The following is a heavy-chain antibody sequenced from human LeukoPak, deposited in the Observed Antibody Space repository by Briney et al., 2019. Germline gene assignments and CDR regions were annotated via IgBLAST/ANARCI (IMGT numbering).Heavy chain of an antibody. J-gene: IGHJ4*02. D-gene: IGHD3-10*01. V-gene: IGHV3-30*18. CDR2: ISYDGSNK. Sequence: GGSLRLSCAASGFTFSSYGMHWVRQAPGKGLEWVAVISYDGSNKYYADSVKGRFTISRDNSKNTLYLQMNSLRAEDTAVYYCAKDSQEGSGSFFDYWGQGTLVTVSS. CDR1: GFTFSSYG. CDR3: AKDSQEGSGSFFDY.